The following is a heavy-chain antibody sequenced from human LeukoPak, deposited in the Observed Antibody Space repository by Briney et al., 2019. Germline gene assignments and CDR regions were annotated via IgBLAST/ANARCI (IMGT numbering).Heavy chain of an antibody. Sequence: ASVKVSCKASGYTFTNYGISWVRQAPGQGLEWMGWISGYNGKANYVQKFQGRVTMTTDTSTSTAYMELRSLRSDDTAVYYCARGQTNRLLWVGELLSNINPFDYWGQGTLVTVSS. D-gene: IGHD3-10*01. CDR1: GYTFTNYG. J-gene: IGHJ4*02. V-gene: IGHV1-18*01. CDR3: ARGQTNRLLWVGELLSNINPFDY. CDR2: ISGYNGKA.